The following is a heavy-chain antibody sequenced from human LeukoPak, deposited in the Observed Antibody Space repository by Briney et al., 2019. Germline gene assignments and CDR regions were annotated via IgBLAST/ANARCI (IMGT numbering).Heavy chain of an antibody. CDR1: GGSVSSSGYY. J-gene: IGHJ4*02. V-gene: IGHV4-61*08. CDR2: IYYTGRT. CDR3: ARRIESLYYFDY. D-gene: IGHD2-8*01. Sequence: SETLSLTCAVSGGSVSSSGYYWRWIRQPPGKGLEWIAYIYYTGRTNYNPSLKSRVTISLDTSNSQFSLKLSSVTAADTAVYYCARRIESLYYFDYWGQGTLVTVSS.